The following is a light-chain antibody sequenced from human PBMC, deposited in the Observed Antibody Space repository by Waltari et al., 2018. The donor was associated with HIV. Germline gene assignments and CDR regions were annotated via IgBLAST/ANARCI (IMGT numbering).Light chain of an antibody. V-gene: IGLV2-23*02. J-gene: IGLJ2*01. Sequence: QSALTQPASVSGSPGQSITISCTGTSSKVGRYNLVSRYQQHPGIAPKLMIYEVSKRPSGVSNRFSGSKSGNTASLTISGLQAEDEADYYCCSYTGTNPFLLFGGGTKLTVL. CDR2: EVS. CDR1: SSKVGRYNL. CDR3: CSYTGTNPFLL.